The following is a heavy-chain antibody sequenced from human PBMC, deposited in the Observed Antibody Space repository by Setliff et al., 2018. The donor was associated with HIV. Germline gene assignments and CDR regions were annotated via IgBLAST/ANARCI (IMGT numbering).Heavy chain of an antibody. Sequence: GGSLRLSCAASEFTFSSYNMNWVRQAPGKGLEWVSSISSSSSYIYYADSVKGRFTISRDNAKNSLYLQMSSLRTEDTAVYFCARDPAFGAFDIWGQGTMVTVSS. V-gene: IGHV3-21*04. J-gene: IGHJ3*02. D-gene: IGHD3-10*01. CDR3: ARDPAFGAFDI. CDR2: ISSSSSYI. CDR1: EFTFSSYN.